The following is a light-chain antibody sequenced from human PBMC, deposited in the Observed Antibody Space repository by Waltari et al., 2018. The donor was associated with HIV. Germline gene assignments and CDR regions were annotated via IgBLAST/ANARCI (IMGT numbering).Light chain of an antibody. CDR3: FSYAGSSTWV. CDR2: DVS. J-gene: IGLJ3*02. CDR1: SSDVGGYNY. Sequence: QSALTQPASVSGSPGQSITISCTGTSSDVGGYNYVSWYQQHPGEAPKLMIYDVSKRPSGFANRCSGSKAGNTASRTISGLQAEDEADYYCFSYAGSSTWVCGGGTKLTVL. V-gene: IGLV2-23*02.